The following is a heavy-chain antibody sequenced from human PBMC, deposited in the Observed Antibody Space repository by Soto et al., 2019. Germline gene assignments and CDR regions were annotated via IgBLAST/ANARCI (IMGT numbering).Heavy chain of an antibody. V-gene: IGHV1-46*01. CDR1: GYTFTSYY. CDR3: ARDDPPRISQLEPNWLDP. D-gene: IGHD1-20*01. CDR2: INPSGGST. Sequence: ASVKVSCKASGYTFTSYYMHWVRQAPGQGLEWMGIINPSGGSTSYAQKFQGRVTMTRDTSTSTVYMELSSLRSEDTAVYYCARDDPPRISQLEPNWLDPWGQGTLVTVSS. J-gene: IGHJ5*02.